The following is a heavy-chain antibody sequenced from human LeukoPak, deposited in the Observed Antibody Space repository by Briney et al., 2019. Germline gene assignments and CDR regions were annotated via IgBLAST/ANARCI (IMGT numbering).Heavy chain of an antibody. CDR2: ISYDGSNK. CDR1: GFTFSSYA. V-gene: IGHV3-30-3*01. CDR3: ARDGSSSSLYYYYYMDV. Sequence: GGSLRLSCAASGFTFSSYAMHWVRQAPGKGLEWVAVISYDGSNKYYADSVKGRFTISRDNSKNTLYLQMNSLRAEDTAVYYCARDGSSSSLYYYYYMDVWGKGTTVTVSS. D-gene: IGHD6-13*01. J-gene: IGHJ6*03.